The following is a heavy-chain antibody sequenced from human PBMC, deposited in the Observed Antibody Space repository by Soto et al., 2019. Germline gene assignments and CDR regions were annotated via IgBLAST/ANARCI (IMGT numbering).Heavy chain of an antibody. CDR3: ASSFSGWDESEEDYFYYGMDV. CDR1: GGSVSSSSYY. D-gene: IGHD6-19*01. J-gene: IGHJ6*02. V-gene: IGHV4-61*01. CDR2: MSYSGRS. Sequence: SETLSLTCTLSGGSVSSSSYYWSWVRQAPGKGLEWIGFMSYSGRSNYNPSLKSRLTISIDTSKNQFSLRLNSVTTADTAVYYCASSFSGWDESEEDYFYYGMDVWGQGTTVTVSS.